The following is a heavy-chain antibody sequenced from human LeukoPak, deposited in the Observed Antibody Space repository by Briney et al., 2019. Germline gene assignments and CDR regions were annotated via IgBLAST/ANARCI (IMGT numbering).Heavy chain of an antibody. V-gene: IGHV3-74*01. J-gene: IGHJ6*02. CDR2: ISPTGSTT. CDR3: ARDALGIGMDV. Sequence: GGSLRLSCTASGFSFSGHWMHWARQLPGKGLVWVSRISPTGSTTSYADSVKGRFTVSRDNAKNSLYLQMNSLRDEDTAVYYCARDALGIGMDVWGQGTTVTVSS. D-gene: IGHD1-14*01. CDR1: GFSFSGHW.